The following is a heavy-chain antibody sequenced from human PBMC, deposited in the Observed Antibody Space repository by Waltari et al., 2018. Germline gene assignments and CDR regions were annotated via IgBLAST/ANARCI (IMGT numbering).Heavy chain of an antibody. CDR1: GCSISSYY. CDR3: ASGQYYYASSGYHYYGMDV. Sequence: QVQLQESGPGLGKPSETLSRTCTVSGCSISSYYWSWSRQPQGKGLEWIGYLFYSGMTKHNPSLTRRVALSLATSNHQFSLKLSSVTAADTAVYYCASGQYYYASSGYHYYGMDVWGQGTTVTVSS. CDR2: LFYSGMT. J-gene: IGHJ6*02. V-gene: IGHV4-59*01. D-gene: IGHD3-22*01.